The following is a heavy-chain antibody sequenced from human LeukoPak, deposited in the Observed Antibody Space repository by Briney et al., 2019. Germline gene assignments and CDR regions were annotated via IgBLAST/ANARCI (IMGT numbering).Heavy chain of an antibody. D-gene: IGHD3-9*01. Sequence: ASVKVSCKVSGYTLTELSMHWVRQAPGKGLEWMGGFDPEDGETIYAQKFQGRVTMTGDTSTDTAYMELSSLRSEDTAVYYCATSLDLRVRYFDWLLSDYWGQGTLVTVSS. CDR1: GYTLTELS. CDR3: ATSLDLRVRYFDWLLSDY. V-gene: IGHV1-24*01. CDR2: FDPEDGET. J-gene: IGHJ4*02.